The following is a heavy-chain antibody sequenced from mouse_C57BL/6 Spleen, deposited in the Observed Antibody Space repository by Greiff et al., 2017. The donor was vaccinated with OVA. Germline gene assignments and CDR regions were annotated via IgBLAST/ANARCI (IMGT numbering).Heavy chain of an antibody. CDR3: TRVYSNSYYYAMDY. Sequence: VQLKESGEGLVKPGGSLKLSCAASGFTFSSYAMSWVRQTPEKRLEWVAYISSGGDYIYYADTVKGRFTISRDNARNTLYLQMSSLKSEDTAMYYCTRVYSNSYYYAMDYWGQGTSVTVSS. J-gene: IGHJ4*01. V-gene: IGHV5-9-1*02. D-gene: IGHD2-5*01. CDR2: ISSGGDYI. CDR1: GFTFSSYA.